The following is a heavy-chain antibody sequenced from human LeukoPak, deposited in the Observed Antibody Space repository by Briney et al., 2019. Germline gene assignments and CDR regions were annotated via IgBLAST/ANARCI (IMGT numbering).Heavy chain of an antibody. CDR3: TTDYGSSISSYYYYGMDA. Sequence: GGSLRLSCAASGFTFSNAWMNWVRQAPGKGLEWVGRIKSKAYGGTIDYAAPVKGRYTISRDDSKNTLYLQMNSLKTEDTAVYYCTTDYGSSISSYYYYGMDAWGQGTTVTVSS. CDR2: IKSKAYGGTI. D-gene: IGHD2-21*01. CDR1: GFTFSNAW. V-gene: IGHV3-15*07. J-gene: IGHJ6*02.